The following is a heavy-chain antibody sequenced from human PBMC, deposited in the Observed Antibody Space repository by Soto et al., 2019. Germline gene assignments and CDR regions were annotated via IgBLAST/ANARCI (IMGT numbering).Heavy chain of an antibody. CDR2: IIPIFGTA. Sequence: QVQLVQSGAEVKKPGSSVKVSCKASGGTFSSYAISWVRQAPGQGLEWMGGIIPIFGTANYAQKFQGRVTIAEDESTSTAYMELSSLRSEDTAVYYCLHQDGPEGYFDYLGQGTLVTYSS. CDR1: GGTFSSYA. CDR3: LHQDGPEGYFDY. J-gene: IGHJ4*02. V-gene: IGHV1-69*12.